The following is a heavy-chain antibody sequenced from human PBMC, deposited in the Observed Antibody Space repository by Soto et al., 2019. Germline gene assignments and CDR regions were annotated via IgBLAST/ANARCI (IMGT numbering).Heavy chain of an antibody. CDR1: GESISSSSYY. Sequence: SETLCPTCIVSGESISSSSYYWGWILQPPGKGLEWIVSIYHSVRTYYNPSLKSRVPISIDTSKNQFPLKLSSVTPADRVLYYCARQGTTGVPKAFFAYWGKGALVPVS. CDR3: ARQGTTGVPKAFFAY. J-gene: IGHJ4*02. CDR2: IYHSVRT. V-gene: IGHV4-39*01. D-gene: IGHD1-1*01.